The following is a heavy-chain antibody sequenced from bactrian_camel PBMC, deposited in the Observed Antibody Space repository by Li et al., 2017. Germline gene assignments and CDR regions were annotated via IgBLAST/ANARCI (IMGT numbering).Heavy chain of an antibody. Sequence: VQLVESGGGSVQPGGSLTLSCAASGLTASRCMGWFRQAPGKAHEGIAGLGVLGEKSYESSVKGRFTISKDNAKNTVYLQMNSLKDEDTAMYYCATRRYCTTMSPAAFGYWGQGTQVTVS. D-gene: IGHD4*01. V-gene: IGHV3S42*01. CDR1: GLTASRC. CDR3: ATRRYCTTMSPAAFGY. CDR2: LGVLGEK. J-gene: IGHJ6*01.